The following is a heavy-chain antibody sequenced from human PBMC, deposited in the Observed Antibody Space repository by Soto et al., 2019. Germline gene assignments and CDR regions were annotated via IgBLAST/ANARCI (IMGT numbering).Heavy chain of an antibody. V-gene: IGHV1-18*01. CDR3: ARAEITIFGVAPPYYMDV. J-gene: IGHJ6*03. Sequence: ASVKVSFKASGYTFTSYGISWVRQAPGQGLEWMGWISAYNGNTNYAQKLQGRVTMTTDTSTSTAYMELRSLRSDDTAVYYFARAEITIFGVAPPYYMDVWGKGTTVTVSS. CDR1: GYTFTSYG. D-gene: IGHD3-3*01. CDR2: ISAYNGNT.